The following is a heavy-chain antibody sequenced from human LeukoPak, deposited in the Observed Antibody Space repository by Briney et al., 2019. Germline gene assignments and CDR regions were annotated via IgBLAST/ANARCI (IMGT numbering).Heavy chain of an antibody. D-gene: IGHD6-6*01. J-gene: IGHJ4*02. CDR2: IYSGGST. CDR3: ASSIVAVATGIEY. Sequence: QPGGSLRLSCAASGFTVSSNYMSWVRQAPGKGLEWVSVIYSGGSTYYSDSVKGRFTISRDNSKNTLYLQMNSLRAEDTAVYYCASSIVAVATGIEYWGQGTLVTVSS. CDR1: GFTVSSNY. V-gene: IGHV3-66*01.